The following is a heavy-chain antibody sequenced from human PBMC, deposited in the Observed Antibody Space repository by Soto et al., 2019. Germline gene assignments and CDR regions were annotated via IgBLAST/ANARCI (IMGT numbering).Heavy chain of an antibody. D-gene: IGHD5-12*01. CDR1: GYTFTGYY. Sequence: ASVKVSCKASGYTFTGYYMHWVQQAPGQGLEWMGWINPNSGGTNYAQKFQGWVTMTRDTSISTAYMELSRLRSDDTAVYYCARRVGGYDQGAFDIWGQGTMVTVSS. CDR2: INPNSGGT. V-gene: IGHV1-2*04. CDR3: ARRVGGYDQGAFDI. J-gene: IGHJ3*02.